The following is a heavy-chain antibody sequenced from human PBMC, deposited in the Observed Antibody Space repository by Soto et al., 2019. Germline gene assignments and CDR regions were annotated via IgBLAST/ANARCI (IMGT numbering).Heavy chain of an antibody. CDR2: ISSSSSSYI. D-gene: IGHD2-15*01. Sequence: GGFLRLSCAASGFTFSSYSMNWVRQAPGKGLEWVSSISSSSSSYIYYADSVKGRFTISRDNAKNSLYLQMNSLRAEDTAVYYCARAYCSGGSCSRGGYYYYGMDVWGQGTTVTVSS. CDR3: ARAYCSGGSCSRGGYYYYGMDV. CDR1: GFTFSSYS. V-gene: IGHV3-21*01. J-gene: IGHJ6*02.